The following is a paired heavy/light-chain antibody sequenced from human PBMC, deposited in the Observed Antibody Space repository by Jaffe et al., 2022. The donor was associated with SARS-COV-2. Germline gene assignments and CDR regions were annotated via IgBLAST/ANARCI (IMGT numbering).Heavy chain of an antibody. Sequence: QVTLKESGPVLVKPTETLTLTCTVSGFSLTNDRVGVTWIRQPPGKALEWLAHIFSNDRKSYSTSLKSRLTVFRDTSRSQVVLTMANMDPVDTATYYCARIREGISSLAFDIWGQGIMVTVSS. CDR3: ARIREGISSLAFDI. D-gene: IGHD1-26*01. J-gene: IGHJ3*02. V-gene: IGHV2-26*01. CDR1: GFSLTNDRVG. CDR2: IFSNDRK.
Light chain of an antibody. CDR2: AAT. J-gene: IGKJ4*01. V-gene: IGKV1-27*01. CDR1: QGFANN. CDR3: QKYDDAPLT. Sequence: DFQMTQSPSSLSASVGDRVTITCRASQGFANNLAWYQQKPGKVPKLLIYAATTLQSGVPSRFSGSGSGTDFTLTISSLQPEDVATYYCQKYDDAPLTFGGGTKVEIK.